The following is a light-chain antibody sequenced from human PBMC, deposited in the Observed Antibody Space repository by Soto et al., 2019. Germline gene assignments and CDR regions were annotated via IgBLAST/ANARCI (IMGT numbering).Light chain of an antibody. CDR1: QDISSY. Sequence: DIQLTQSPSFLSASVGDRVTLTCRASQDISSYLAWYQQKPGKAPNLLIYTASSLQSGVPSRFRGSGSGTEFTLTISSLQPEDFATYYCQQLNSNPLTFGPGTTVDIK. CDR3: QQLNSNPLT. V-gene: IGKV1-9*01. J-gene: IGKJ3*01. CDR2: TAS.